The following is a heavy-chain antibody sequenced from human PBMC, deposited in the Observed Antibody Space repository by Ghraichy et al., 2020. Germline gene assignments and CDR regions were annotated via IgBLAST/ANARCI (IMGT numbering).Heavy chain of an antibody. J-gene: IGHJ4*02. Sequence: GGSLRLSCAASGFTFSNARMSWVRQAPGKGLEWVGRIKSKTDGGTTDYGAPVKGRFTISRDDSKNTLYLQMNSLKTEDTAVYYCTTDVYEYDYVWGDYWGQGTLVTVSS. CDR1: GFTFSNAR. D-gene: IGHD3-16*01. V-gene: IGHV3-15*01. CDR2: IKSKTDGGTT. CDR3: TTDVYEYDYVWGDY.